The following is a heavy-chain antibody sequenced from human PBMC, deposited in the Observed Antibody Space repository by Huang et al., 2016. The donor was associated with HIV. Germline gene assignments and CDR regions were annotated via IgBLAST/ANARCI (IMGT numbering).Heavy chain of an antibody. CDR2: SDNDGITT. V-gene: IGHV3-74*03. J-gene: IGHJ3*01. Sequence: EVQLVESGGGLVQPGGSLRLACAASGFTFSSHWSHCVRQATGKGRGWVSRSDNDGITTKYADYVRGRFTISRDNAKNTVYLQMNSLRDDDTAVYYCTREGQTYDGFDVWGQGTVVTVSS. CDR1: GFTFSSHW. CDR3: TREGQTYDGFDV.